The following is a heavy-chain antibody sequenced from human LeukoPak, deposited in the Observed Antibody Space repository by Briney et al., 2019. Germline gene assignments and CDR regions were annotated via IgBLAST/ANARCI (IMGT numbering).Heavy chain of an antibody. CDR3: ARTNELFYY. J-gene: IGHJ4*02. CDR1: GRSISSGDYY. V-gene: IGHV4-30-4*01. CDR2: IYYSGST. D-gene: IGHD3-10*01. Sequence: SETLSLTCTLSGRSISSGDYYWSWIRQPPGKGLEWNGYIYYSGSTYYNPSLKSRVTISVDTSKNQFSLKLSSVTAADTAVYYCARTNELFYYWGQGTLVTVSS.